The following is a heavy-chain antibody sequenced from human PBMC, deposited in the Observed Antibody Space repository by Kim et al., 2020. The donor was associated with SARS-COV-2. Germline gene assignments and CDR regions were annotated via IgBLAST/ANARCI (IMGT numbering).Heavy chain of an antibody. CDR1: GFIFDDYA. J-gene: IGHJ5*02. CDR3: AKDSSNIWGVSHWFDP. V-gene: IGHV3-9*01. Sequence: GGSLRLSCAASGFIFDDYAMHWVRQTPGKGLEWVSGISWNGGSSGYAGSVKGRFIISRDNAKNSLYLQMNSLRPEDTALYCCAKDSSNIWGVSHWFDPWGQGTLVTVSS. D-gene: IGHD6-13*01. CDR2: ISWNGGSS.